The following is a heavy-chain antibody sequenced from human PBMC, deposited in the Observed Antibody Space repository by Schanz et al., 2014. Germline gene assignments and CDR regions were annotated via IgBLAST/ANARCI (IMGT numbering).Heavy chain of an antibody. CDR1: GDTFRSYT. Sequence: QVQLVQSGAEVKKPGSSVTVSCKASGDTFRSYTINWVRHAPGQGLEWMGRIIPITGITNYAQKFQGRVTFTADKSTSTAFLEVNSLRSEDTAVYYCARERGVRGGGVWKVNWFDPWGQGTLVTVSS. CDR3: ARERGVRGGGVWKVNWFDP. J-gene: IGHJ5*02. V-gene: IGHV1-69*04. D-gene: IGHD3-10*01. CDR2: IIPITGIT.